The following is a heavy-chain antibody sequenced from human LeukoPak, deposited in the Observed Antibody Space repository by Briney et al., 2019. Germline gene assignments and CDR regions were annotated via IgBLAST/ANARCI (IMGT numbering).Heavy chain of an antibody. CDR1: GVSFSGYY. D-gene: IGHD6-13*01. CDR3: ARHAARYGIAAAKRYYYYMDV. Sequence: ASETLSFTCAGYGVSFSGYYWSWIRQPPGKGLEWIGEINHSGSTNYNPSLKSRVTISVDTSKNQFSLKLSSVTAADTAVYYCARHAARYGIAAAKRYYYYMDVWGKGTTVTVSS. V-gene: IGHV4-34*01. J-gene: IGHJ6*03. CDR2: INHSGST.